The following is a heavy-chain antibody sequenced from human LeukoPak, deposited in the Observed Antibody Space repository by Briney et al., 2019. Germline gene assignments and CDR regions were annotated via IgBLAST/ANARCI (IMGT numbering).Heavy chain of an antibody. CDR1: GFTFSSYA. D-gene: IGHD2-2*02. Sequence: GGSLRLSCAASGFTFSSYAMSWVRQAPGKGLEGVSAISGSGGSTYYADSVKGRFTISRDNSKNTLYLQMNSLRAEDTAAYYCAKDLCSSTSCYTVTGFDYWGQGTLVTVSS. CDR2: ISGSGGST. V-gene: IGHV3-23*01. CDR3: AKDLCSSTSCYTVTGFDY. J-gene: IGHJ4*02.